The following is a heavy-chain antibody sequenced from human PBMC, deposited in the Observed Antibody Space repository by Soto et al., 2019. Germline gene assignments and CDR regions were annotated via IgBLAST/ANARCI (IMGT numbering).Heavy chain of an antibody. V-gene: IGHV3-48*01. D-gene: IGHD3-10*01. Sequence: GGSLRLSFAASGFTFSGHSMNWVRQAPGKGLEWVSYISSSSSTIYYADSVKGRFTISRDNAKNSLYLQMNSLRAEDTAVYYCARANYYGSPGDFDYWGQGTLVTVSS. J-gene: IGHJ4*02. CDR3: ARANYYGSPGDFDY. CDR2: ISSSSSTI. CDR1: GFTFSGHS.